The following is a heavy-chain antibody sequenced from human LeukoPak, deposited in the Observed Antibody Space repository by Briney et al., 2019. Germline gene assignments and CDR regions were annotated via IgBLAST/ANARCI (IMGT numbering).Heavy chain of an antibody. CDR1: GFTFGDYY. CDR2: ISNSGNTI. CDR3: ARYRVITNDYFDS. Sequence: GGSLRLSCAASGFTFGDYYMTWIRQAPGKGLEWVSYISNSGNTIKEADSVKGRFTISRDNAQNSLFLQMRSLRAEDTAVYYCARYRVITNDYFDSWGQGTLVTVSS. D-gene: IGHD3-16*01. V-gene: IGHV3-11*01. J-gene: IGHJ4*02.